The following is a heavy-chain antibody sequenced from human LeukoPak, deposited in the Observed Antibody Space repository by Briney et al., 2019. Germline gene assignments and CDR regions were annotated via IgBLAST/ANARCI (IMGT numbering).Heavy chain of an antibody. J-gene: IGHJ5*02. Sequence: SETLSLTCTVSGGSISSGGYYWSWIRQHPGKGLEWIGYIYYSGSTHYNPSLKSRVTISVDTSKNQFALKLSSVTAADTAVYYCARDMTDWWFDPWGQGTLVTVSS. CDR2: IYYSGST. CDR1: GGSISSGGYY. V-gene: IGHV4-31*03. D-gene: IGHD3-9*01. CDR3: ARDMTDWWFDP.